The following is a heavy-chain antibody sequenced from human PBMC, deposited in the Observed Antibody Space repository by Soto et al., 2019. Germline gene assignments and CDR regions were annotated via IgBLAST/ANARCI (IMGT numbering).Heavy chain of an antibody. CDR3: ARAGYGDFDY. J-gene: IGHJ4*02. V-gene: IGHV4-39*07. CDR2: IYYSGST. D-gene: IGHD4-17*01. Sequence: SETLSLSCTVSGGSISSSSYYWGWIRQPPGKGLEWIGSIYYSGSTYYNPSLKSRVTISVDKSKNQFSLKLSSVTAADTAVYYCARAGYGDFDYWGQGTLVTVSS. CDR1: GGSISSSSYY.